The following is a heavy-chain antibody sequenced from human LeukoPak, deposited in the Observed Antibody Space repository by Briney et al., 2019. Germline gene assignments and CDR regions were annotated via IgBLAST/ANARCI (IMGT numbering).Heavy chain of an antibody. D-gene: IGHD6-6*01. V-gene: IGHV3-23*01. CDR1: GFTSNNYA. J-gene: IGHJ6*03. CDR3: AKGVRQLVVYVDV. Sequence: PGGSLRLSCAASGFTSNNYAMNWVRQAPGKGLEWVSAISGRDDSTYYADSVKGRFTISRDNSKNTLYLQMNNLRAEDTALYYCAKGVRQLVVYVDVWGKGTTVTVSS. CDR2: ISGRDDST.